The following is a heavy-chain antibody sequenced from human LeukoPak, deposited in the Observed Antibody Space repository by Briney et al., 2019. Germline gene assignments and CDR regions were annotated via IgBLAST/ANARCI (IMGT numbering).Heavy chain of an antibody. J-gene: IGHJ6*03. V-gene: IGHV1-8*01. D-gene: IGHD3-10*01. CDR2: MNPNSGNT. CDR3: ARGVLVRGVIITRKNYYYYMDV. CDR1: GYTFTSYD. Sequence: APVKVSCKASGYTFTSYDINWVRQATGQGLEWMGWMNPNSGNTGYAQKFQGRVTMTRNTSISTAYMELSSLRSEDTAVYYCARGVLVRGVIITRKNYYYYMDVWGKGTTVTISS.